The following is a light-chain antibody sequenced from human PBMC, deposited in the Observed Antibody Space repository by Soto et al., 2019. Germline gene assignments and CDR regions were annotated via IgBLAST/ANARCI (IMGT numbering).Light chain of an antibody. CDR1: SSDVGNYNL. Sequence: QSVLTQPASVSESPGQSITISCTGTSSDVGNYNLVSWYQQHPGKAPKLMIYEGSKRPSGVSNRFSGSKSGNTASLTISGLQAEDEADYYCASYTTSSADVFGAGTKLTVL. J-gene: IGLJ1*01. V-gene: IGLV2-14*02. CDR2: EGS. CDR3: ASYTTSSADV.